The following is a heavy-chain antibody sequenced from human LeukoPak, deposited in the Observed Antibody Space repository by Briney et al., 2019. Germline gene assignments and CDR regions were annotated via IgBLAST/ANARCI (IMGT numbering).Heavy chain of an antibody. CDR3: ARASSGSYYHYYYYMDI. V-gene: IGHV4-59*01. CDR2: IYYSGST. CDR1: GGSISSYY. Sequence: SETLSLTCTVSGGSISSYYGSWIRQPPGKGLEWMGYIYYSGSTNYNPSLKSRVTISVETSKNQFSLKLSSVTAADTAVYYCARASSGSYYHYYYYMDIWGKGTTVTISS. J-gene: IGHJ6*03. D-gene: IGHD3-10*01.